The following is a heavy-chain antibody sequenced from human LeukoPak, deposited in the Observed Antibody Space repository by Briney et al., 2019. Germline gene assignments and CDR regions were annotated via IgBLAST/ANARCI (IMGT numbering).Heavy chain of an antibody. Sequence: GGSLRLSCAASGFTFSSYEMNWVRQAPGKGLEWVSYISSSGSTIYYADSVKGRFTISRDNAKNSLYLQMNSLRAEDTAVYYCARDRYYDSSGYSPDAFDIWGQGTMVTVSS. CDR3: ARDRYYDSSGYSPDAFDI. V-gene: IGHV3-48*03. CDR2: ISSSGSTI. CDR1: GFTFSSYE. J-gene: IGHJ3*02. D-gene: IGHD3-22*01.